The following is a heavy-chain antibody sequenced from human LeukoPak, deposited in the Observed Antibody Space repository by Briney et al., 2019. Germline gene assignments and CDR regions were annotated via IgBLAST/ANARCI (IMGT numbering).Heavy chain of an antibody. V-gene: IGHV4-34*01. CDR3: ARLAAAGTLDY. CDR2: INHSGST. CDR1: GGSFSGYY. D-gene: IGHD6-13*01. Sequence: PSETLSLTCAVYGGSFSGYYWSWIRQPPGKGLEWIGEINHSGSTNYNPSLKSRVTISVDTSKNQFSLKLSSVTAADTAVYYCARLAAAGTLDYWGQGTLVTVSS. J-gene: IGHJ4*02.